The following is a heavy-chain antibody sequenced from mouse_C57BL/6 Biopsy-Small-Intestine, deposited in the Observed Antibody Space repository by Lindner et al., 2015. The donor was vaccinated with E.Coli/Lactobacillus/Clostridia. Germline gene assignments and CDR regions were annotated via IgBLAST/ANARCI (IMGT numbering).Heavy chain of an antibody. CDR2: IYPGDGDT. CDR1: GYAFSSSW. V-gene: IGHV1-82*01. J-gene: IGHJ2*01. CDR3: ARRTTAFDY. D-gene: IGHD1-2*01. Sequence: VQLQESGPELVKPGASVKISCKASGYAFSSSWMNWVKQRPGKGLEWIGRIYPGDGDTNYNGKFKGKATLTADKSSSTAYMQLSSLTSEDSAVYFCARRTTAFDYWGRGTTLTVSS.